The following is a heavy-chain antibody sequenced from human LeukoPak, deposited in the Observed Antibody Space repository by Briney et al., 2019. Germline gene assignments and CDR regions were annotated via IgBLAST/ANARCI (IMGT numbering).Heavy chain of an antibody. V-gene: IGHV3-21*01. J-gene: IGHJ6*04. CDR3: AELGITMIGGV. CDR2: ISSSSYI. CDR1: GFTFSSYS. D-gene: IGHD3-10*02. Sequence: TGGSLRLSCAASGFTFSSYSMNWVRQAPGKGLEWVSSISSSSYIYYADSVKGRFTISRGNAKNSLYLQMNSLRAEDTAVYYCAELGITMIGGVWGKGTTVTISS.